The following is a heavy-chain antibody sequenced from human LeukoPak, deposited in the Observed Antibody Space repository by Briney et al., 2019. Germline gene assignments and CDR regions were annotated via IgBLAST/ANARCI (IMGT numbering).Heavy chain of an antibody. V-gene: IGHV1-2*02. CDR1: GYTFTGYY. Sequence: GASVKVSCKASGYTFTGYYIHWVRQAPGQGLEWMGWINPNSGGTDYAQKFQGRVTMTRDTSIDTAYMDLSRLTSDDTAVYYCARDRITDCSTTSCTIANWFDPWGQGTLVTVSS. CDR2: INPNSGGT. CDR3: ARDRITDCSTTSCTIANWFDP. J-gene: IGHJ5*02. D-gene: IGHD2-2*01.